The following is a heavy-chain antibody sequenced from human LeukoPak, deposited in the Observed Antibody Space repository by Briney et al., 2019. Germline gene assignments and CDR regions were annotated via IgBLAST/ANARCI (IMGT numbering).Heavy chain of an antibody. Sequence: GGSLRLSCAASGFTFSSYAMHWVRQAPGKGLEWVAVISYDGSNKYYADSVKGRFTISRDNSKNTLYLQMNSLRAEDTAVYYCARGEWTPDYWGQGTLVTVSS. CDR2: ISYDGSNK. V-gene: IGHV3-30-3*01. D-gene: IGHD3-3*01. J-gene: IGHJ4*02. CDR1: GFTFSSYA. CDR3: ARGEWTPDY.